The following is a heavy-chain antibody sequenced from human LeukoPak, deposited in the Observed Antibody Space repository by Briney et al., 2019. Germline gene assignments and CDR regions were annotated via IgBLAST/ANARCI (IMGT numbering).Heavy chain of an antibody. D-gene: IGHD1-14*01. Sequence: GGSLRLSCAASTFTFSNYWMSWVRQAPGKGLEWVADIKQDGSEKYYVDSVKGRFTISRDNAKTSLYLQMNSLRAEDTAVYYCARDVLAAGATGTFDIWGQGTMVTVSS. CDR1: TFTFSNYW. J-gene: IGHJ3*02. CDR3: ARDVLAAGATGTFDI. V-gene: IGHV3-7*03. CDR2: IKQDGSEK.